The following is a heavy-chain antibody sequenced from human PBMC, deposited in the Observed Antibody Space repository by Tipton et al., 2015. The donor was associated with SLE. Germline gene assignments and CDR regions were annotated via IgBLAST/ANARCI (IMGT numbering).Heavy chain of an antibody. J-gene: IGHJ6*03. V-gene: IGHV4-59*01. CDR3: ARAQTPTLYYMDV. CDR2: VYSSGYT. Sequence: TLSLTCTVSGGSISSYYWSWIRQPPGKGLEWIGYVYSSGYTTYNPSLESRVTMSGDTSKNQFSLKLSSVTAADTAVYYCARAQTPTLYYMDVWGKGTTVTVSS. CDR1: GGSISSYY.